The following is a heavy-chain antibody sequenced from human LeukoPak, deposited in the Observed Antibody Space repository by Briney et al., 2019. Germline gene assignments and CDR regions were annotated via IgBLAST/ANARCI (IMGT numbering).Heavy chain of an antibody. Sequence: GGSLRLSCAASGFTFSSYAMSWVRQAPGKGLEWVSAISDSGGSTYYADSVKGRFTISRDNSKNTVYLQMNSLRAEDTAVYYCAKEAYYYDSSGYYYPYYFDYWAREPWSPSPQ. CDR2: ISDSGGST. D-gene: IGHD3-22*01. CDR3: AKEAYYYDSSGYYYPYYFDY. J-gene: IGHJ4*02. CDR1: GFTFSSYA. V-gene: IGHV3-23*01.